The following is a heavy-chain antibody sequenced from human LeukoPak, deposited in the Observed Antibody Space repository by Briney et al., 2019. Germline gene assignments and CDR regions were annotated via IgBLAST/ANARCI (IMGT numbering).Heavy chain of an antibody. CDR3: ARGGRRFLEG. CDR2: IYNSGIT. CDR1: VGSISSSSYY. D-gene: IGHD3-3*01. V-gene: IGHV4-39*02. J-gene: IGHJ4*02. Sequence: SDPQSLLCTVCVGSISSSSYYWAWISQPRAEGLEWIGRIYNSGITYDDLSLKSRVTISVDTSKNHFSLKRSSVTAAYTGVYYWARGGRRFLEGWGQGTLVSVSS.